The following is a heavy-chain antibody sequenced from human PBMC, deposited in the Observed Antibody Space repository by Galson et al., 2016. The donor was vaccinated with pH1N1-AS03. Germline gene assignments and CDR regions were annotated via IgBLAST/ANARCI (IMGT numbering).Heavy chain of an antibody. CDR3: ARDLNWDNA. CDR2: ISVTGGST. J-gene: IGHJ5*02. Sequence: LRLSCATSGFTFSSYGMTWVRQAPGKGLEWVSSISVTGGSTYYADSVKGRFTISRDHSKNTLYLQMSSLRAEDTAVYYCARDLNWDNAWGQGTLVTVSS. V-gene: IGHV3-23*01. CDR1: GFTFSSYG.